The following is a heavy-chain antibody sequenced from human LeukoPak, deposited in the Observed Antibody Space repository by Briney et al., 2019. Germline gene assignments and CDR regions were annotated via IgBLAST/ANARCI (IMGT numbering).Heavy chain of an antibody. D-gene: IGHD6-25*01. Sequence: GGSLRLSCAASGFTFSNYWMQWVRQAPGKGLVWVSRVSSDGSSTTYADSVKGRFTISRDNAKNTLYLQMNSLRAEDTAVYYCARSQRKYYFDYWGQGTLITVSS. CDR3: ARSQRKYYFDY. V-gene: IGHV3-74*01. CDR1: GFTFSNYW. J-gene: IGHJ4*02. CDR2: VSSDGSST.